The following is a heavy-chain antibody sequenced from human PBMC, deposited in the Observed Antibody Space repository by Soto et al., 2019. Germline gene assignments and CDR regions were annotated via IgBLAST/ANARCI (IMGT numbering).Heavy chain of an antibody. CDR3: ARGHIVVVTALNWFDP. J-gene: IGHJ5*02. Sequence: GASVKVSCKASGYTFTSYYMHWVRQAPGQGLEWMGIINPSGGSTSYAQKFQGRVTMTRDTSTSTVYMELSSLRSEDTAVYYCARGHIVVVTALNWFDPWGQGTLVTVSS. CDR2: INPSGGST. CDR1: GYTFTSYY. D-gene: IGHD2-21*02. V-gene: IGHV1-46*03.